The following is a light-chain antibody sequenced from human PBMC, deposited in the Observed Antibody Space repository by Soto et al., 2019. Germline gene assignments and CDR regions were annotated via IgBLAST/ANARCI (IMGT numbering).Light chain of an antibody. CDR2: DAS. V-gene: IGKV3-11*01. CDR3: QQRGNWPPT. Sequence: EIVLTQSPGTLSLSPGERPTLSCRASQSVSSYLAWYQQKPGQAPRLLIYDASNRATGIPGRFSGSGSGTDFTLTISSLEPEDFAVYYCQQRGNWPPTFGQGTKVEIK. J-gene: IGKJ1*01. CDR1: QSVSSY.